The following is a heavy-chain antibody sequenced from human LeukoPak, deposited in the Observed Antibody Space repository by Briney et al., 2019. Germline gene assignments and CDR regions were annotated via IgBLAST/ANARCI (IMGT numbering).Heavy chain of an antibody. CDR3: AGLRSSGWYDY. V-gene: IGHV3-53*01. CDR2: IYSGGST. CDR1: GFTVSSNY. J-gene: IGHJ4*02. D-gene: IGHD6-19*01. Sequence: AGGSLRLSCAASGFTVSSNYMSWVRQAPGKGLEWVSVIYSGGSTYYADSVKGRFTISRDSSKNTLYLQMNGLRAEDTAVYYCAGLRSSGWYDYWGQGTLVTVSS.